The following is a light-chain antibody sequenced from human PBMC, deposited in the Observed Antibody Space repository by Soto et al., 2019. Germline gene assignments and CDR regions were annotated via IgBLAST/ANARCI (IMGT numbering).Light chain of an antibody. CDR3: QQYGSSPTWT. CDR2: GAS. Sequence: EIVMTQSPATLSVSPGGRVTLSCRASQDIRSSLAWYQQKPGQAPRLLIYGASIRATGVPATFSGSGSGTEFTLSISSLQSEDSAVYYCQQYGSSPTWTFGQGTKVDIK. J-gene: IGKJ1*01. CDR1: QDIRSS. V-gene: IGKV3-15*01.